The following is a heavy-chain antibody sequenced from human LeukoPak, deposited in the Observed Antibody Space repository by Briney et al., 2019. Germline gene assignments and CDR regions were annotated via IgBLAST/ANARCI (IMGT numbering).Heavy chain of an antibody. CDR1: GGSISRSDYF. J-gene: IGHJ4*02. V-gene: IGHV4-39*01. CDR2: MYYSGTT. D-gene: IGHD1-14*01. Sequence: PSETLSLTCTVSGGSISRSDYFWGWIRQPPGKGLEWIGSMYYSGTTYYNPSLKSRVTISVDTSKNQFSLKLSSVTAADTAVYYCASRTMGTKSIDYWLQGTLVTVSS. CDR3: ASRTMGTKSIDY.